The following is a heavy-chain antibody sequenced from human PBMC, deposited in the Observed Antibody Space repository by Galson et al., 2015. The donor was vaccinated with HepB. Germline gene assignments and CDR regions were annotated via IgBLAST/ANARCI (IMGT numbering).Heavy chain of an antibody. J-gene: IGHJ4*02. CDR2: ISSDGVYK. CDR1: GFTFSNYG. CDR3: VKDGGMGGGGRLNY. V-gene: IGHV3-30*18. D-gene: IGHD3-16*01. Sequence: SLRLSCAASGFTFSNYGMHWVRQAPGKGLEWVAVISSDGVYKYYADSLKGRFSISRGNSKNTLYLQMNGLRVEDTAVYYCVKDGGMGGGGRLNYWGQGTLVIVS.